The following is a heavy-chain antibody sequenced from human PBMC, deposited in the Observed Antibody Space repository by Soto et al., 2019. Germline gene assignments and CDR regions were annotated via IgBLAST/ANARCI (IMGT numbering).Heavy chain of an antibody. Sequence: GGSLRLSCAASGFTFDDYAMHWVRQAPGKGLEWVSGISWNSGSIDYADSVKGRFTISRDNAKNSLYLQMNSLRVEDTALYYCAKGPTFRGIWGQGTMVTVSS. CDR1: GFTFDDYA. CDR2: ISWNSGSI. CDR3: AKGPTFRGI. V-gene: IGHV3-9*01. J-gene: IGHJ3*02.